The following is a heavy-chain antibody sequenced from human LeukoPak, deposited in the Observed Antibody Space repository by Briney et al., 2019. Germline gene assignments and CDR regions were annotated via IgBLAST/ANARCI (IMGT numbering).Heavy chain of an antibody. J-gene: IGHJ6*02. CDR3: ARVYCSSTSCYVGYYYGMDV. D-gene: IGHD2-2*01. Sequence: PGGSLRLSCAASGFTLSSYSMNWVRQAPGKGLEWVSYIGSSSSTTYYADSVKGRFTISRDNAKNSLYLQMNSLRDEDTAVYYCARVYCSSTSCYVGYYYGMDVWGQGTTVTVSS. V-gene: IGHV3-48*02. CDR1: GFTLSSYS. CDR2: IGSSSSTT.